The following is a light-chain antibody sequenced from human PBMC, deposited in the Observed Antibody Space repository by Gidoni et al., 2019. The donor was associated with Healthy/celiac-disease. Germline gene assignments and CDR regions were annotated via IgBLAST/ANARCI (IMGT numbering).Light chain of an antibody. J-gene: IGLJ7*01. CDR2: YDS. Sequence: SYVLPQPPPVSVAPGKTARITCGGNNIGSKSVHWYQQKPGQAPVLVIYYDSDRPSGIPERFSGSNSGNTATLTISRVEAGDEADYYCQVWDSSSDHHAVFGGGTQLTVL. CDR1: NIGSKS. V-gene: IGLV3-21*04. CDR3: QVWDSSSDHHAV.